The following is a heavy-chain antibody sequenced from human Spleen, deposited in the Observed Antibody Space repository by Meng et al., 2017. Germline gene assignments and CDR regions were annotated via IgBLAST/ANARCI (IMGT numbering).Heavy chain of an antibody. D-gene: IGHD4-11*01. CDR2: INHSGGT. V-gene: IGHV4-34*01. J-gene: IGHJ4*02. CDR3: ARGPTTMAHDFDY. CDR1: GRSVVCFY. Sequence: VQLSWCGAGLFKPSGTLSLAWVVYGRSVVCFYWSWIRQPPGKGLEWIGEINHSGGTNYNPSLESRATISVDTSQNNLSLKLSSVTAADSAVYYCARGPTTMAHDFDYWGQGTLVTVSS.